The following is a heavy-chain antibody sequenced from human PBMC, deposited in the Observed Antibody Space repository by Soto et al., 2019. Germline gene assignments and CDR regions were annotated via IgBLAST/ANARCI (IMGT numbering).Heavy chain of an antibody. CDR1: GYTFTRYT. D-gene: IGHD2-15*01. CDR3: ARGIATGQLDP. CDR2: INPDNGNT. Sequence: SLKVSCKASGYTFTRYTMNWVRQAPGQRLEWMGWINPDNGNTKSSQKFQDRVIITRDTSASTAYMDLSSLRSEDTAVYYCARGIATGQLDPWGQGTLVTVSS. V-gene: IGHV1-3*01. J-gene: IGHJ5*02.